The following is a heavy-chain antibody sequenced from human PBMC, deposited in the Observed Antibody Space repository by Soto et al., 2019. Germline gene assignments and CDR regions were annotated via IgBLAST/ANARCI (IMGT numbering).Heavy chain of an antibody. CDR1: GFTFSSYA. J-gene: IGHJ6*01. D-gene: IGHD6-6*01. CDR2: ISSSGGST. V-gene: IGHV3-23*01. CDR3: SLSARDSGMAV. Sequence: EVQLLESGGGLVQPGGSLRLSCAASGFTFSSYAMHWVRQAPGKGLEWVSSISSSGGSTYYADSVKGRFTISRDNSNNTPWLQMIVRRAEFAALYYCSLSARDSGMAVWGLGNTVTVS.